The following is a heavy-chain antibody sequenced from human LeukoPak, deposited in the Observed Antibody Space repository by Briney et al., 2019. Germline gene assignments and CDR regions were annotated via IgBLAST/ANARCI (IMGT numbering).Heavy chain of an antibody. CDR3: ARDSHEYSSSWAAFDI. J-gene: IGHJ3*02. CDR1: GYTFTSYG. D-gene: IGHD6-6*01. Sequence: ASVKVSCKASGYTFTSYGISWVRQAPGQGLEWMGWISAYNGNTNYAQKLQGRVTMTTDTSTSTAYMELRSLRSDDTAVYYCARDSHEYSSSWAAFDIWGQGTMVTVSS. V-gene: IGHV1-18*01. CDR2: ISAYNGNT.